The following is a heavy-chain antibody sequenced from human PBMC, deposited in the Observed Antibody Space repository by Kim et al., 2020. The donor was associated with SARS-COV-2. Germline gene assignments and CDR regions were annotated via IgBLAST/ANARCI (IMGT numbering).Heavy chain of an antibody. Sequence: SETLSLTCTVSGGSISSGGHYWSWIRHHPGKGLEWIGYIYYSGSTYYNPSLKSRVTISVDTSKNQFSLKLSSVTAADTAVYYCASLHSSGWEYHYGMDVWGQGTTVTVSS. D-gene: IGHD6-19*01. J-gene: IGHJ6*02. CDR3: ASLHSSGWEYHYGMDV. CDR1: GGSISSGGHY. CDR2: IYYSGST. V-gene: IGHV4-31*03.